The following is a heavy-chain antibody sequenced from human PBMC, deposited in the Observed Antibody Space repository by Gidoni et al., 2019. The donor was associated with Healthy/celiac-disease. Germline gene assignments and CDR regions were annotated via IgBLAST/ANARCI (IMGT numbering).Heavy chain of an antibody. CDR3: ARDPIAAAGIDY. D-gene: IGHD6-13*01. CDR2: ISSSSSYI. CDR1: GFTFSSYS. Sequence: EVQLVESGGGLVKPGGYLRLSCAASGFTFSSYSMNWVRQAPGKGLEWVSSISSSSSYIYYADSVKGRFTISRDNAKNSLYLQMNSLRAEDTAVYYCARDPIAAAGIDYWGQGTLVTVSS. V-gene: IGHV3-21*01. J-gene: IGHJ4*02.